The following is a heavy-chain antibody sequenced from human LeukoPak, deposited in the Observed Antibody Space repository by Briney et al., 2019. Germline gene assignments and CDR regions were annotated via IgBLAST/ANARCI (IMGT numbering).Heavy chain of an antibody. CDR2: IYYSGST. V-gene: IGHV4-39*07. CDR3: ARDYYGSGRGPHFDY. Sequence: SETLSLTCTVSGGSISSSSYYWGWIRQPPGKGLEWIGSIYYSGSTYYNPSLKSRVTISVDTSKNQFSLKLSSVTAADTAVYYCARDYYGSGRGPHFDYWGQGTLVTVSS. J-gene: IGHJ4*02. CDR1: GGSISSSSYY. D-gene: IGHD3-10*01.